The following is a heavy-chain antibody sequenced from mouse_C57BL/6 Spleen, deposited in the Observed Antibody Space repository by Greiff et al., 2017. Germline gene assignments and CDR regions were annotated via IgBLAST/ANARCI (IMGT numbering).Heavy chain of an antibody. V-gene: IGHV3-6*01. D-gene: IGHD3-1*01. Sequence: ESGPGLVKPSQSLSLTCSVTGYSITSGYYWNWIRQFPGNKLEWMGYISYDGSNNYNPSLKNRISITRDTSKNQFFLKLNSVTTEDTATYYCARDRGYFDYGGQGTTLTVSS. CDR2: ISYDGSN. CDR3: ARDRGYFDY. CDR1: GYSITSGYY. J-gene: IGHJ2*01.